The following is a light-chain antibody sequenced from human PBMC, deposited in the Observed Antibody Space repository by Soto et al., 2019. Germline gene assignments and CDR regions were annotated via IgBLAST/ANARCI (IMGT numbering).Light chain of an antibody. CDR3: QQYNDWPRT. Sequence: TVMTQSPATLSVSPGERATLSCRASQTVGSNLAWYQQTPGRAPRLLIYGASTRATGIPARFSGGGSGTEFTLTISSLQSEDFAVYYCQQYNDWPRTFGQGTKVDI. V-gene: IGKV3-15*01. J-gene: IGKJ1*01. CDR2: GAS. CDR1: QTVGSN.